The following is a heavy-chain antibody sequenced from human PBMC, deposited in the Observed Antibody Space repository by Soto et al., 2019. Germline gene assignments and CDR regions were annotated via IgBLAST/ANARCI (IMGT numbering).Heavy chain of an antibody. D-gene: IGHD3-10*01. CDR3: ARAAYGSGSYYPRYYFDY. V-gene: IGHV1-69*02. CDR2: IIPILGIA. CDR1: GGTFSSYT. Sequence: GASVKVSCKASGGTFSSYTISWVRQAPGQGLEWMGRIIPILGIANYAQKFQGRVTITADKSASTAYMELSSLRSEDTAVYYCARAAYGSGSYYPRYYFDYWGQGTLVTVSS. J-gene: IGHJ4*02.